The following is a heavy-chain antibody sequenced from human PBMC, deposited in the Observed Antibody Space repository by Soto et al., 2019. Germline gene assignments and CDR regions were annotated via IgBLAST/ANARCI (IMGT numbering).Heavy chain of an antibody. D-gene: IGHD1-26*01. CDR2: ISSSGGST. Sequence: EGSLRISCAASGFTFNTYAMSWVRQAPGKGLEWVSAISSSGGSTFYADSVKGRFTISRDNSKNALYLQMNSLSDEDTALYYCAKGPPVGLQYLQYWGQGTLVTV. CDR1: GFTFNTYA. J-gene: IGHJ1*01. V-gene: IGHV3-23*01. CDR3: AKGPPVGLQYLQY.